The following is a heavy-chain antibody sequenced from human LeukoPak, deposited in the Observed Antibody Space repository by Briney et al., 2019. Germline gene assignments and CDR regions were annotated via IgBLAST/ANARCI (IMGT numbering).Heavy chain of an antibody. CDR2: IIPMFGTP. V-gene: IGHV1-69*06. D-gene: IGHD5-24*01. Sequence: HWASVKVSCKASAYTYTGYYMHWVRQAPGQGLEWMGGIIPMFGTPNYAQKFQGRVTITADKSTSTAYMELSSLRSEDTAVYYCARGRDGYITEYFQHWGQGTLVTVSS. CDR3: ARGRDGYITEYFQH. CDR1: AYTYTGYY. J-gene: IGHJ1*01.